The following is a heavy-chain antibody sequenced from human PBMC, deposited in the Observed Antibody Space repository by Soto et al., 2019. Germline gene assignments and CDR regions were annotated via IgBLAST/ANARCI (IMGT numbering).Heavy chain of an antibody. V-gene: IGHV4-59*08. D-gene: IGHD3-16*02. CDR2: IYYSGST. J-gene: IGHJ6*02. CDR3: ASSYIFPQLSKYYYYGMDV. Sequence: SETLSLTCTVSGGSISSYYWRWIRQHPGKGLEWIGYIYYSGSTNYNPSLKSRVTISVDTSKNQFSLKLSSVTAADTAVYYCASSYIFPQLSKYYYYGMDVWGQGTTVTVSS. CDR1: GGSISSYY.